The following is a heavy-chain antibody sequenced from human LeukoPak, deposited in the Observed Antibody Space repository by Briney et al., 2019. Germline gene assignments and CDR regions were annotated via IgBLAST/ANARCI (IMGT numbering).Heavy chain of an antibody. Sequence: LPGGSLRLSCAASGFTFNNYAMSWVRQAPGKGLEWVSAISGSGGSTYYADSVKGRFTISRDNSKNTLYLQMNSLRAEDTAVYYCAKERGGGYEPFDYWGQGTLVTVSS. CDR2: ISGSGGST. CDR1: GFTFNNYA. V-gene: IGHV3-23*01. CDR3: AKERGGGYEPFDY. D-gene: IGHD5-12*01. J-gene: IGHJ4*02.